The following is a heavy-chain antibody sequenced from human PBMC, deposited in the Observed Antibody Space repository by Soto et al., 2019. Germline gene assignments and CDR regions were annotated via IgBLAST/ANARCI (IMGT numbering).Heavy chain of an antibody. Sequence: QLQLQESGSGLVKPSQTLSLTCAVSGGSISSGDYTWSWIRQPPGKGLKWIGYIYHSGSTYYSPSLKSRVTISVDRSKNQFSLKLSSVTAADTAVYCCARGWPGAFDIWGQGTMVTVSS. CDR2: IYHSGST. CDR1: GGSISSGDYT. J-gene: IGHJ3*02. CDR3: ARGWPGAFDI. V-gene: IGHV4-30-2*01.